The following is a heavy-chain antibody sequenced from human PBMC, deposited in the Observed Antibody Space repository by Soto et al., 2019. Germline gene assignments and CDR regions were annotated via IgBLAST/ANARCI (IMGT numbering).Heavy chain of an antibody. J-gene: IGHJ2*01. V-gene: IGHV1-69*12. CDR2: IIPIFGTA. CDR3: ARGNHRWLQLWYFDL. CDR1: GGTFSSYT. D-gene: IGHD5-12*01. Sequence: QVQLVQSGAEVKKPGSSVTVSCKASGGTFSSYTISWVRQAPGQGLEWRGGIIPIFGTANYAQKFQGRVTITADESTSTAYMELSSLRSEDTAVYYCARGNHRWLQLWYFDLWGRGTLVTVYS.